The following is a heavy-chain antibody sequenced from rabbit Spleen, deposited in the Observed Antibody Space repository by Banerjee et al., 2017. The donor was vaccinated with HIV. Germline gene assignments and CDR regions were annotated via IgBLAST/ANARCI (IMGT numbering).Heavy chain of an antibody. CDR3: ARETWGSTGNYGL. CDR2: IYAGSSGTT. CDR1: GFSFSSNYY. D-gene: IGHD7-1*01. Sequence: QSLEESGGGLVQPEGSLTLTCTASGFSFSSNYYMCWVRQAPGKGLEWIACIYAGSSGTTYYASWAKGRFTISKTSSTTVTLQMTSLTAADTATYFCARETWGSTGNYGLWGQGTLVTVS. J-gene: IGHJ4*01. V-gene: IGHV1S40*01.